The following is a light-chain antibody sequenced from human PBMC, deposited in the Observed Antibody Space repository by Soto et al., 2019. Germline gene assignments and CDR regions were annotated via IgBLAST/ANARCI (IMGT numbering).Light chain of an antibody. CDR3: QKYSSVIT. V-gene: IGKV1-27*01. CDR1: QGISNF. J-gene: IGKJ5*01. Sequence: DIQMTQSPSSLSASVGDRVTITFRASQGISNFVAWYQQKPGKVPKLLISAASTLQSGVPSRFSGSGSGTDFTLTITSLQPEDVATYYCQKYSSVITFGQGTRLEIK. CDR2: AAS.